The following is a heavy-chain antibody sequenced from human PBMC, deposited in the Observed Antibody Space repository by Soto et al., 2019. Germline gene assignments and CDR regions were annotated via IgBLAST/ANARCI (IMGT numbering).Heavy chain of an antibody. D-gene: IGHD6-13*01. V-gene: IGHV3-23*01. J-gene: IGHJ4*02. CDR3: ATRPPHSSSWPPEYDY. CDR2: ISGSGGST. Sequence: GGSLRLSCAASGFTFSSYAMSWVRQAPGKGLEWVSAISGSGGSTYYADSVKGRFNISRDKSKNKLYLQMTSLRAEDTAVYYCATRPPHSSSWPPEYDYWGQGTLVTVSS. CDR1: GFTFSSYA.